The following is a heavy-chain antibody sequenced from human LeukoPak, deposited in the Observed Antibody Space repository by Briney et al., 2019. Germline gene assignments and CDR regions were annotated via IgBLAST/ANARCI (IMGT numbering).Heavy chain of an antibody. V-gene: IGHV3-33*01. Sequence: GGSLRLSCAACGFTFSSYGMHWVRQAPGKGLEWVAVIWYDGSNKYYADSVKGRFTISRDNSKNTLYLQMNSLRAEDTAVYYCARGDRDIVVVPAARDPPYYYYGMDVWGQGTTVTVSS. D-gene: IGHD2-2*01. CDR2: IWYDGSNK. J-gene: IGHJ6*02. CDR3: ARGDRDIVVVPAARDPPYYYYGMDV. CDR1: GFTFSSYG.